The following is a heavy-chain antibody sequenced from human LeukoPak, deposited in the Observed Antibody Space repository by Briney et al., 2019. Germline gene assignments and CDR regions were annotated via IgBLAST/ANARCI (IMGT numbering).Heavy chain of an antibody. Sequence: GGSLRLSCAASGFTVSSNCMSWVRQAPGKGLEWVSIIYSGDITYYPDSVRGRFTISRDNSKNTLYLQMNSLRAEDTAVYYCARIETVADAFDIWGQGTLVTVSS. CDR1: GFTVSSNC. J-gene: IGHJ3*02. CDR3: ARIETVADAFDI. D-gene: IGHD1-1*01. V-gene: IGHV3-66*01. CDR2: IYSGDIT.